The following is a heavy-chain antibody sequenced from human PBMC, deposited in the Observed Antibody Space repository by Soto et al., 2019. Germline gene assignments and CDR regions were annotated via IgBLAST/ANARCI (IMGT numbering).Heavy chain of an antibody. J-gene: IGHJ4*02. V-gene: IGHV1-3*01. CDR2: INAGNGNT. CDR3: ARCSTSCYGGDY. CDR1: GYTFTSYA. D-gene: IGHD2-2*01. Sequence: SVKVSFKASGYTFTSYAMHWVRQAPGQRLERMGWINAGNGNTKYSQKFQGRVTITRDTSASPAYMELSSLRSEDTAVYYCARCSTSCYGGDYWGQGTLVTVSS.